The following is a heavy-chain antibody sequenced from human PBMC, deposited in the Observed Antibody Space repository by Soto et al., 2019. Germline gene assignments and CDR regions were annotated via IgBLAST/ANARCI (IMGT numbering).Heavy chain of an antibody. J-gene: IGHJ6*02. D-gene: IGHD3-16*01. CDR3: ARAPPGPAPRWGV. CDR1: NGSISSGGYS. CDR2: IYPTGKT. Sequence: PSETLSLTCTVSNGSISSGGYSWSGIRQTPGKGLEWIGYIYPTGKTYYNPSLKNRATLSIDTSQNQFSLQLTSVTAADTAVYYCARAPPGPAPRWGVWGHGTTVTAP. V-gene: IGHV4-30-2*01.